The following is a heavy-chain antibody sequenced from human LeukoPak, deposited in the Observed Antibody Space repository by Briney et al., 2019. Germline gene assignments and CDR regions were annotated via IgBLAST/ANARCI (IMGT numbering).Heavy chain of an antibody. CDR3: ARYDFWSPTAFDI. D-gene: IGHD3-3*01. Sequence: GASVKVSCKASGYTFTGYYMHWVRQAPGQGLEWMGWINPNSGVTNYAQKFQGRVTMTRDTSISTAYMELSRLRSGDTAVYYCARYDFWSPTAFDIWGQGTMVIVSS. CDR2: INPNSGVT. V-gene: IGHV1-2*02. CDR1: GYTFTGYY. J-gene: IGHJ3*02.